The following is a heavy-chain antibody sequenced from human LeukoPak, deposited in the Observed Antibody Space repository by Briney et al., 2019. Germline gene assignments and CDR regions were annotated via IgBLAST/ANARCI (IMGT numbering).Heavy chain of an antibody. CDR1: RFIFSNYW. J-gene: IGHJ4*02. V-gene: IGHV3-7*01. D-gene: IGHD5-12*01. CDR3: ARGGDSGYD. Sequence: GGSLRLSCAGSRFIFSNYWMSWVRQAPGKGLEWVATIKQDGSEKYYVDSVKGRFTISRDNAKNSLYLQMNSLRAEDTAVYYCARGGDSGYDWGQGTLVTVSS. CDR2: IKQDGSEK.